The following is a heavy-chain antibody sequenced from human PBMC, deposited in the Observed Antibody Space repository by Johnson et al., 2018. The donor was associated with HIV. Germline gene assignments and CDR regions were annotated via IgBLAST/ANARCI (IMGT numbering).Heavy chain of an antibody. J-gene: IGHJ3*02. V-gene: IGHV3-9*01. Sequence: GQLVESGGVVVQPGGSLRLPCSASGFPLDYYAIHRVRQAPGKGLEWVSGLILNSGSLGHADPVKGRFLISRDNAKNSLYPQMNSLRAEDTALYYCAKDASTLGGDAFDIWGQGTMVTVSS. CDR1: GFPLDYYA. CDR3: AKDASTLGGDAFDI. D-gene: IGHD3-16*01. CDR2: LILNSGSL.